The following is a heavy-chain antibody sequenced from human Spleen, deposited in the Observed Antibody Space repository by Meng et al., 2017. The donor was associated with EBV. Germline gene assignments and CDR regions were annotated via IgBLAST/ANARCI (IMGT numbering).Heavy chain of an antibody. J-gene: IGHJ4*02. CDR3: ARDKLSHTNYVAYDS. CDR2: IYYSGNT. Sequence: QVQLEESGPGLVEHSGTLSLTGAVSGGSIDSTQWWRWVRQTPRKGLEWIGKIYYSGNTNYNPSLKSRVTILVDTSTNQFALMLSSVTAADTAVYYCARDKLSHTNYVAYDSWGQGIVVTVSS. CDR1: GGSIDSTQW. V-gene: IGHV4-4*02. D-gene: IGHD4/OR15-4a*01.